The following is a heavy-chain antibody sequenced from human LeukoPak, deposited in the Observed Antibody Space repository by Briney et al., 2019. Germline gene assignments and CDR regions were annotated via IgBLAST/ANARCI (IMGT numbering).Heavy chain of an antibody. Sequence: ASVKVSCKASGYTFTAYYIHWVRQAPGQGLEWMGWISPNSGGTDYAQKFQGRVTMTRDTSISTTYVELSSLTSDDTAVYYCARDGEYGTGSYYRGCFDYWGQGTLVTVPS. CDR1: GYTFTAYY. J-gene: IGHJ4*02. V-gene: IGHV1-2*02. CDR2: ISPNSGGT. D-gene: IGHD3-10*01. CDR3: ARDGEYGTGSYYRGCFDY.